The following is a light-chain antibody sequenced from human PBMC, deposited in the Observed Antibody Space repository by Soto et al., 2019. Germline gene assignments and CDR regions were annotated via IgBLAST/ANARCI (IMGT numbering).Light chain of an antibody. Sequence: QSVLTQPPSVSAAPGQKVTISCSGSGSNIGNNFVSWYQQFPGTAPKLLIYDNNKRPSGIPDRFSGSKSGTSATLGITGLQTGDEADYYCGTWDNSVSAYVSGDGTKVTVL. V-gene: IGLV1-51*01. CDR1: GSNIGNNF. CDR3: GTWDNSVSAYV. J-gene: IGLJ1*01. CDR2: DNN.